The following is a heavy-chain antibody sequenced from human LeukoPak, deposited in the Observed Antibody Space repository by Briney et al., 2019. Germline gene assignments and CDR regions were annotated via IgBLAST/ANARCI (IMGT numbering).Heavy chain of an antibody. CDR3: ARVEIAVAAPFDY. CDR2: MNPNSGNT. V-gene: IGHV1-8*01. D-gene: IGHD6-19*01. CDR1: GYTFTSYD. J-gene: IGHJ4*02. Sequence: ASVKVSCKASGYTFTSYDINWVRQATGQGLERMGWMNPNSGNTGYAQKFQGRVTMTRNTSISTAYMELSSLRSEDTAVYYCARVEIAVAAPFDYWGQGTLVTVSS.